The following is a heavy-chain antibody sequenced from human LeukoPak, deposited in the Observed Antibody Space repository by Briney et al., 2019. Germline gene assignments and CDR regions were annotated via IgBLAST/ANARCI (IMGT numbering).Heavy chain of an antibody. D-gene: IGHD3-10*01. V-gene: IGHV1-18*01. CDR2: ISAYNGNT. Sequence: ASVKVSCKASGYTFTSYGISWVQQAPGQGLEWMGWISAYNGNTNYAQKLQGGVTMTTDTSTSTAYMELRSLRSDDTAVYYCARAITMVRGGGWFDPWGQGTLVTVSS. J-gene: IGHJ5*02. CDR3: ARAITMVRGGGWFDP. CDR1: GYTFTSYG.